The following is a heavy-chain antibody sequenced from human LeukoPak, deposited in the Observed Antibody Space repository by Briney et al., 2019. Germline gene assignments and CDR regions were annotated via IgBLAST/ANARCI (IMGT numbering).Heavy chain of an antibody. CDR2: INHSGST. J-gene: IGHJ4*02. CDR1: GGSFSGYY. D-gene: IGHD6-19*01. CDR3: ARDGDVGSGWYGQSDY. Sequence: SETLSLTCAVYGGSFSGYYWSWIRQPPGKGLEWIGEINHSGSTNYNPSLKSRVTISVDTSKNQFSLKLSSVTAADTAVYYCARDGDVGSGWYGQSDYWGQGTLVTVSS. V-gene: IGHV4-34*01.